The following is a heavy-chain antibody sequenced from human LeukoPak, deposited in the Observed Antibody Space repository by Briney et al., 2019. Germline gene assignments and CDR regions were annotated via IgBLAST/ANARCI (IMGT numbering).Heavy chain of an antibody. CDR2: INPSGGST. D-gene: IGHD1-1*01. V-gene: IGHV1-46*01. J-gene: IGHJ3*02. CDR1: GYTFTSYY. Sequence: ASVKVSCKASGYTFTSYYMHWVRQAPGQGLEWMGIINPSGGSTSYAQKFQGRVTMTRDTSTSTVYMELSSLRSEDTAMYYCARVVGNWNDGSNDAFDIWGQGTMVTVSS. CDR3: ARVVGNWNDGSNDAFDI.